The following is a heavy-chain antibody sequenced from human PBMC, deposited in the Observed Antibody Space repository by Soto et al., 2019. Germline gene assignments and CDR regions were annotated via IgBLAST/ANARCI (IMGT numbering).Heavy chain of an antibody. J-gene: IGHJ4*02. D-gene: IGHD2-2*01. CDR2: IYYSGST. Sequence: SETLSLTCTVSGGSISSYYWSWIRQPPGKGLEWIGYIYYSGSTNYNPSLKSRVTISVDTSKNQFSLKLSSVTAADTAVYYCARHCSSTSSHVSPYYFDYWGQGTLVTVSS. CDR3: ARHCSSTSSHVSPYYFDY. CDR1: GGSISSYY. V-gene: IGHV4-59*08.